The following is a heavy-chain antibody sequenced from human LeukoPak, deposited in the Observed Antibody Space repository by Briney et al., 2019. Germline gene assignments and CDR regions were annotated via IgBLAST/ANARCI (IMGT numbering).Heavy chain of an antibody. CDR2: ISYDGSNK. D-gene: IGHD3-10*01. CDR3: AKGYSWYYYGSGSFLPDAFDI. J-gene: IGHJ3*02. CDR1: GFTFSSYG. Sequence: GRSLRLSCAASGFTFSSYGMHWVRQAPGKGLEWVAVISYDGSNKYYADSVKGRFTISRDNSKNTLYLQMNSLRAEDTAVYYCAKGYSWYYYGSGSFLPDAFDIWGQGTMVTVSS. V-gene: IGHV3-30*18.